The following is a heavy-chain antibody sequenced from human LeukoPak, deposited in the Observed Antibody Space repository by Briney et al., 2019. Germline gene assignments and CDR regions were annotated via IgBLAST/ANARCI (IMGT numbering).Heavy chain of an antibody. CDR1: GFTFSSYS. V-gene: IGHV3-21*01. J-gene: IGHJ4*02. CDR2: ISSSSSYI. CDR3: ATLGSSGMVHGNLDF. Sequence: PGGSLRLSCAASGFTFSSYSMNWVRQAPGKGLEWVSSISSSSSYIYYADSVKGRFTISRDNAKNSLYLQMNSLRAEDTAMYYCATLGSSGMVHGNLDFWGQGTLVTVSS. D-gene: IGHD3-10*01.